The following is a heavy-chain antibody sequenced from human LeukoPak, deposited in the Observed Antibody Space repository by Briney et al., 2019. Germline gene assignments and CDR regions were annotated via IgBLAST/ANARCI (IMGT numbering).Heavy chain of an antibody. D-gene: IGHD5-12*01. CDR2: ISYDGSNK. CDR3: AKELLSGPINFDY. CDR1: GFTFSSYG. V-gene: IGHV3-30*18. J-gene: IGHJ4*02. Sequence: GGSLRLSCAASGFTFSSYGMHWVRQVPGKGLEWVAVISYDGSNKYYADSVKGRFTISRDNSKNTLYLQMNSLRAEDTAVYYCAKELLSGPINFDYWGQGTLVTVSS.